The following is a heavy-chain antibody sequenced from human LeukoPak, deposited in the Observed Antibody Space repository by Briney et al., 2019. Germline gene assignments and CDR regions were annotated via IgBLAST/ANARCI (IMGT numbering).Heavy chain of an antibody. J-gene: IGHJ5*02. D-gene: IGHD6-19*01. CDR3: ARVPYSSGWVWFDP. CDR1: GGPISSYY. Sequence: SETLSLTCTVSGGPISSYYWSWIRQPPGKGLEWIGYIYYSGSTNYNPSLKSRVTISVDTSKNQFSLKLSSVTAADTAVYYCARVPYSSGWVWFDPWGQGTLVTVSS. V-gene: IGHV4-59*01. CDR2: IYYSGST.